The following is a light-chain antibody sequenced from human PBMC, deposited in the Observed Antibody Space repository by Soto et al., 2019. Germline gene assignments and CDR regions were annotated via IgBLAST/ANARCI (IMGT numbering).Light chain of an antibody. CDR1: QSVSSN. CDR2: GAS. CDR3: QQTGSGWT. Sequence: EIVMTQSPATLSVSPGERATLSCRASQSVSSNLAWYQQKPGQAPRLLIYGASTRATGIPARFSGSGSGTEFTLTISSLQSEDFAVYYCQQTGSGWTFGQGTKVEIK. J-gene: IGKJ1*01. V-gene: IGKV3-15*01.